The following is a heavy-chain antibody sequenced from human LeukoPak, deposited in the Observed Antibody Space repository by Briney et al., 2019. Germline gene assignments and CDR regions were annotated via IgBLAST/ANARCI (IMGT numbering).Heavy chain of an antibody. J-gene: IGHJ4*02. CDR2: ITSSSSTV. CDR1: GFTFNSYS. Sequence: GSLRLSCAASGFTFNSYSMNWVRQAPGKGLEWVSYITSSSSTVYYADSVEGRFTISRDNAKNSLYLQMNSLRDDDTAVYYCARLPYYFDYWGQGTLVTVSS. CDR3: ARLPYYFDY. V-gene: IGHV3-48*02.